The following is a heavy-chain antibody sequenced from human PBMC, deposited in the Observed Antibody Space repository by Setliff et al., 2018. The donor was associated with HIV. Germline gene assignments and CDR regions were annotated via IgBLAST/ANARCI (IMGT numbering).Heavy chain of an antibody. D-gene: IGHD3-9*01. CDR1: GDTFNKYA. CDR2: IILFLDIT. V-gene: IGHV1-69*10. Sequence: ASVKVSCKVSGDTFNKYAISWVRQAPGQGLEWMGGIILFLDITNYAPRFQDRLTVDADKFTRTVYMQLSSLRSEDTAVYYCARHGDFDTYYNSMDVWGQGTTVTVSS. J-gene: IGHJ6*02. CDR3: ARHGDFDTYYNSMDV.